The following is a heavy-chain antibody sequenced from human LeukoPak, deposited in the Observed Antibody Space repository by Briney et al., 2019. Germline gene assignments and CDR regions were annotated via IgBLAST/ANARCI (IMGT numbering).Heavy chain of an antibody. D-gene: IGHD5-18*01. CDR2: IYHSGST. CDR1: GGSISSGSYY. V-gene: IGHV4-30-2*01. CDR3: ARFRGDSALVGNY. Sequence: SQTLSLTCTVSGGSISSGSYYWSWIRQPPGKGLEWIGYIYHSGSTYYNPSLKSRVTISVDRSKNQFSLKLSSVTAADTAVYYCARFRGDSALVGNYWGQGTLVTVSS. J-gene: IGHJ4*02.